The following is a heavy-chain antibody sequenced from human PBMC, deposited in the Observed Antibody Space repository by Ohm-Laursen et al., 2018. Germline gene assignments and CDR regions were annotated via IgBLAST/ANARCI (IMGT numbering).Heavy chain of an antibody. Sequence: SLRLSCSASGFTFSRYTMHWVRQSPGKGLEWVAVIWYDGSNKYYADSVKGRFTISRDNSKNTLYLQMNSLRAEDTAVYYCARVSPISGSYLSDFDYWGQGTLVTVSS. J-gene: IGHJ4*02. CDR2: IWYDGSNK. V-gene: IGHV3-33*01. CDR1: GFTFSRYT. D-gene: IGHD1-26*01. CDR3: ARVSPISGSYLSDFDY.